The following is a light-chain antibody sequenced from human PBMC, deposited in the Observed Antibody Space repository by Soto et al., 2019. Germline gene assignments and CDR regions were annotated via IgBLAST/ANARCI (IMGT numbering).Light chain of an antibody. CDR2: LNSDGSH. J-gene: IGLJ1*01. CDR3: QTWDSGIRV. Sequence: QSVLTQSPSASASLGASVKLTCTLSSGHSNYAIAWHQQQPEKGPRYLMKLNSDGSHRKGDGIPHRFSGSSSGAERHLTTACHQSEDEADYYCQTWDSGIRVLGTGTKLTVL. CDR1: SGHSNYA. V-gene: IGLV4-69*01.